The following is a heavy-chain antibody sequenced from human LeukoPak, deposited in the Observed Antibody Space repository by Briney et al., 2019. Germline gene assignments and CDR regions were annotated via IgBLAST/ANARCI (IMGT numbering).Heavy chain of an antibody. CDR1: GFTFSSYG. V-gene: IGHV3-9*01. Sequence: GGSLRLSCAASGFTFSSYGMSWVRQAPGKGLEWVSGISWNSDFIVYGDSVKGRFTISRDNAKNSLYLQMNSLRAEDTALYYCVKSHGAGRYYPLEYWGQGTLLTVSS. CDR2: ISWNSDFI. CDR3: VKSHGAGRYYPLEY. J-gene: IGHJ4*02. D-gene: IGHD3-10*01.